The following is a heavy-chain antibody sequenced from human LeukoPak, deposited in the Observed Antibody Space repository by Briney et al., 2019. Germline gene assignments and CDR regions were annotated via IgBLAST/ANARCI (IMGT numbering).Heavy chain of an antibody. CDR2: LSDSGGST. CDR1: GFTFNSYA. J-gene: IGHJ6*02. V-gene: IGHV3-23*01. Sequence: GGSLRLSCAASGFTFNSYAMNWVRQAPGKGLEWVSSLSDSGGSTYYADSVKGRFTISRDNSKNTLYLQMNSLRAEDTAVYYCVKDRNYHYYYGMDVWGQGTTVTVSS. D-gene: IGHD1-1*01. CDR3: VKDRNYHYYYGMDV.